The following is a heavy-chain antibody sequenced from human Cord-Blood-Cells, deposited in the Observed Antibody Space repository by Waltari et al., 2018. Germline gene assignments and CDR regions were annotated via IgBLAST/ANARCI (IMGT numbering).Heavy chain of an antibody. CDR2: IYYSGST. CDR1: GGDISSGDYY. Sequence: QVQLQESGPGLVKPSQTLSRTCTVSGGDISSGDYYWSWHRQPPGKGMEWIGYIYYSGSTYYHPSLKSRVTISVDTSKNQFSLKLSSVTAADTAVYYCARGAYLGYYDFWSCYYNWFDPWGQGTLVTVSS. D-gene: IGHD3-3*01. V-gene: IGHV4-30-4*01. CDR3: ARGAYLGYYDFWSCYYNWFDP. J-gene: IGHJ5*02.